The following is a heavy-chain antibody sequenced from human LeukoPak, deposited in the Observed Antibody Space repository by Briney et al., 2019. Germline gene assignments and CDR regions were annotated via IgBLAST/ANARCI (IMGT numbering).Heavy chain of an antibody. J-gene: IGHJ4*02. CDR3: ASESYYYGSGNR. CDR2: IWYDGSNK. V-gene: IGHV3-33*01. Sequence: GGSLRLSCAASGFTFNNYGMHWVRQAPGKGLEWVAVIWYDGSNKYYADSVKGRFTISRDNSKNTLYLQMNSLRAEDTAVYYCASESYYYGSGNRWGQGTLVTVSS. CDR1: GFTFNNYG. D-gene: IGHD3-10*01.